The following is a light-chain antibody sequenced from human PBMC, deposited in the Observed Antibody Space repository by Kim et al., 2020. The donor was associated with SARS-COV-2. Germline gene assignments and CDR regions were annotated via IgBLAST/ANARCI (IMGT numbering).Light chain of an antibody. CDR2: GKN. CDR1: SLRTFY. J-gene: IGLJ2*01. Sequence: SSELTQDPAVSVAFGQTVMITCQGDSLRTFYASWYQQKPRQAPVLVIYGKNIRPSGIPDRFSGSNSGNTASLTITGAQAEDEADYYCNSRDNTGKQMVFGGGTQLTVL. CDR3: NSRDNTGKQMV. V-gene: IGLV3-19*01.